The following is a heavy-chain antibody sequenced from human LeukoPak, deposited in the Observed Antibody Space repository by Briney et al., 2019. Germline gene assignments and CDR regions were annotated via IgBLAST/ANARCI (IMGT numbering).Heavy chain of an antibody. CDR3: ARIRGIAAAGDY. Sequence: GGSLRLSRAASGFTFSSYWMSWVRQPPGKGLEWVANIKQDGSEKYYVDSVKGRFTISRDNAKNSLYLQMNSLTAEDTAVYYCARIRGIAAAGDYWGQGTLVTVSS. D-gene: IGHD6-13*01. V-gene: IGHV3-7*04. CDR2: IKQDGSEK. J-gene: IGHJ4*02. CDR1: GFTFSSYW.